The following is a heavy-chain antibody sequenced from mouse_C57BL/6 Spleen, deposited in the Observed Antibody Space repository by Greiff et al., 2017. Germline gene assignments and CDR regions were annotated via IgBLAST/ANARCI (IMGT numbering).Heavy chain of an antibody. V-gene: IGHV5-16*01. D-gene: IGHD1-1*01. CDR1: GFTFSDYY. CDR2: INYDGSST. Sequence: EVNLVESEGGLVQPGSSMKLSCTASGFTFSDYYMAWVRQVPEKGLEWVANINYDGSSTYYLDSLKSRFIISRDNAKNILYLQMSSLKSEDTATYYCARKNYGSTVYYAMDYWGQGTSVTVSS. J-gene: IGHJ4*01. CDR3: ARKNYGSTVYYAMDY.